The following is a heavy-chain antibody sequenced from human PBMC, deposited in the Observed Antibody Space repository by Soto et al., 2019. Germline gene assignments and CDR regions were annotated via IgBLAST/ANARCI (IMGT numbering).Heavy chain of an antibody. CDR1: GYTFFTYD. CDR3: ARHHGPTTSENWFDP. Sequence: ASVKVSCKASGYTFFTYDISWVRQAPGQGLEWMGWISTYSGDTKYAQKFQGRVTMTTDTSTTAAYLELRSLRSDDTAVYYCARHHGPTTSENWFDPWGQGTLVTVS. J-gene: IGHJ5*02. CDR2: ISTYSGDT. V-gene: IGHV1-18*01. D-gene: IGHD5-12*01.